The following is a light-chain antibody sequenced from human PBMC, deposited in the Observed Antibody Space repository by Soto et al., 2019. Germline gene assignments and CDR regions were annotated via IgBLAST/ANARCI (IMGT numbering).Light chain of an antibody. Sequence: QSVVTQEPSLTVSPAGTVTLTCSSSTGAVTSGHYPYWFQQKPGQAPRTLIYDTSNKHSWTPARFSGSLLGGKAALTLSGAQPEDEAEYYCLLSYSGARPVVFGGGTKLTVL. V-gene: IGLV7-46*01. CDR1: TGAVTSGHY. J-gene: IGLJ2*01. CDR2: DTS. CDR3: LLSYSGARPVV.